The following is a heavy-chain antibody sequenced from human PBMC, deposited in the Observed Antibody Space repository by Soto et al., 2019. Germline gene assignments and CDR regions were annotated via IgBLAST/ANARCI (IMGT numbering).Heavy chain of an antibody. CDR3: AKTDKFNSQSSGWANRFDS. V-gene: IGHV3-23*01. D-gene: IGHD6-19*01. Sequence: EVQLLESGGGLVQPGGSLRLFCAASGFTFSNYAMTWVRQAPGKGLEWVSTITSGGHTYFGDTVKGRFTISRDISKSTLYLQMDSLRAEDTAVYYCAKTDKFNSQSSGWANRFDSWGQGTLVTVSS. CDR2: ITSGGHT. J-gene: IGHJ4*02. CDR1: GFTFSNYA.